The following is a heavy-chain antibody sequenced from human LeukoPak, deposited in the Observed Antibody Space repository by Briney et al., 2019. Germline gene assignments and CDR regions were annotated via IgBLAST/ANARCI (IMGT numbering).Heavy chain of an antibody. CDR1: GFTFSAYG. CDR3: AGRGIAHS. Sequence: GGSLRLSCAASGFTFSAYGMTWVRQAPGKGLECVSTVSNNGDSTYYADSVKGRFTISRDNSKNTLYLQMNSLRAKDTAVYYCAGRGIAHSWGQGTLVTVSS. CDR2: VSNNGDST. J-gene: IGHJ5*02. V-gene: IGHV3-23*01. D-gene: IGHD6-13*01.